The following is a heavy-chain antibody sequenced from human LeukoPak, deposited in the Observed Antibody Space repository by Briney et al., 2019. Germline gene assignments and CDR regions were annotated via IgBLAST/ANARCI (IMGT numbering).Heavy chain of an antibody. CDR1: GFTFSGYA. CDR2: ISGSGGST. CDR3: AKGAAAGLYYYGMDV. V-gene: IGHV3-23*01. Sequence: GGSLRLSCAASGFTFSGYAMSWVRQAPGKGLEWVSAISGSGGSTYYADSVKGRFTISRDNSKNTLYLQMNSLRAEDTAVYYCAKGAAAGLYYYGMDVWGKGTTVTVSS. D-gene: IGHD6-13*01. J-gene: IGHJ6*04.